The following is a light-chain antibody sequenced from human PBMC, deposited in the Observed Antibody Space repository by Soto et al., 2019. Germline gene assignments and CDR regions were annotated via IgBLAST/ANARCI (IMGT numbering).Light chain of an antibody. Sequence: QSVLTQPPSVSGAPGQRVTISCTGSSSNIGAGYDVHWYQQLPGTGPKLLIYGNSNRPSGVPDRFSGSKSATSASLAITGLQAEDEADYYCQSYDSSLSTYVFGTGTKLTVL. V-gene: IGLV1-40*01. CDR1: SSNIGAGYD. CDR3: QSYDSSLSTYV. CDR2: GNS. J-gene: IGLJ1*01.